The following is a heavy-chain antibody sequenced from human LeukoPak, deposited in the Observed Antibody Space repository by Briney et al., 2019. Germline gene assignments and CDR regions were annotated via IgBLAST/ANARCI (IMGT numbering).Heavy chain of an antibody. CDR3: ARDESGSYFEN. Sequence: SSETLSLTCTVSGDSVRSDSSHWSWIRQPPGKGLEWIGYIHYNGNTNYNPSLKSRVTISLDKSKNQFSLKLSSVTAADTAVYYCARDESGSYFENWGQGTLVTVSS. CDR1: GDSVRSDSSH. D-gene: IGHD1-26*01. J-gene: IGHJ4*02. CDR2: IHYNGNT. V-gene: IGHV4-61*01.